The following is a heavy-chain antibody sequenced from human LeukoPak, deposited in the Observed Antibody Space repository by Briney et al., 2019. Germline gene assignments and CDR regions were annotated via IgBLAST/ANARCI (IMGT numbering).Heavy chain of an antibody. Sequence: ASVKVSFKASGYTFTGYYMHWVRQAPGQGLEWMGWINPNSGGTNYAQKFQGRVTMTRDTSISTAYMELSRLRSDDTAVYYCARAHHAGSSWVDYWGQGTLVTVSS. CDR3: ARAHHAGSSWVDY. D-gene: IGHD6-13*01. V-gene: IGHV1-2*02. CDR1: GYTFTGYY. CDR2: INPNSGGT. J-gene: IGHJ4*02.